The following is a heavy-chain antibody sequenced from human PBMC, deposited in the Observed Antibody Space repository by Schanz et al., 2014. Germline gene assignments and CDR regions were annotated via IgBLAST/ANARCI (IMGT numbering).Heavy chain of an antibody. J-gene: IGHJ4*02. D-gene: IGHD3-22*01. Sequence: VHLLESGGGLVQPGGSLRLSCAASGFIFSDYYMSWIRQAPGKGLEWVSYVSSSSSYTHYADSVKGRFTISRDNAKNSLYLQMNSLRAEDTAVYYCARPPHDSSGYYPFDYWGQGTLVTVSS. CDR1: GFIFSDYY. CDR2: VSSSSSYT. CDR3: ARPPHDSSGYYPFDY. V-gene: IGHV3-11*03.